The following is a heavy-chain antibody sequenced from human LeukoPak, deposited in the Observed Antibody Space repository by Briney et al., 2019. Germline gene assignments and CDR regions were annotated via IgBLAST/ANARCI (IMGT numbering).Heavy chain of an antibody. D-gene: IGHD1-14*01. V-gene: IGHV1-46*01. CDR2: INPSGGGT. CDR1: GYTFTSYH. Sequence: ASMKVSCKASGYTFTSYHIHWVRQAPGQGLEWLGIINPSGGGTSYAQKFQGRLTMTGDTSTSTVNMELSSLRSEDTAVCYCARDRAITGNGFFDYWGQGTLVTVSS. J-gene: IGHJ4*02. CDR3: ARDRAITGNGFFDY.